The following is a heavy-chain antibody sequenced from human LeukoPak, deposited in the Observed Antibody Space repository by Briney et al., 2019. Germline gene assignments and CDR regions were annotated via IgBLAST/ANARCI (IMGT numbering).Heavy chain of an antibody. CDR1: GFTFSDHY. J-gene: IGHJ4*02. CDR2: TRNKANSYTT. CDR3: CHGTQC. Sequence: GGSLRLSCAASGFTFSDHYMDWVRQAPGKGLEWVGRTRNKANSYTTEYAASVKGRFTISRDDSKNSLYLQMNSLKTEDTAVYYCCHGTQCWGQGTLVTVSS. V-gene: IGHV3-72*01.